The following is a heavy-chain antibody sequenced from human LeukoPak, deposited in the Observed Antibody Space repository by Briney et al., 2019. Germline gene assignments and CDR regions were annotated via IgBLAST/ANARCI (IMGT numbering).Heavy chain of an antibody. D-gene: IGHD2-15*01. CDR1: GYTFTSYG. CDR2: ISAYNGNT. Sequence: ASVKVSCTASGYTFTSYGISWVRQAPGQGLEWMGWISAYNGNTNYAQKLQGRVTMTTDTSTSTAYMELRSLRSDDTAVYYCARQTMYCSGGSCYGFDPWGQGTLVTVSS. CDR3: ARQTMYCSGGSCYGFDP. V-gene: IGHV1-18*01. J-gene: IGHJ5*02.